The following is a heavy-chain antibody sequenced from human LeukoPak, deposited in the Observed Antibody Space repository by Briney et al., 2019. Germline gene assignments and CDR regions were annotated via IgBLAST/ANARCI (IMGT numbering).Heavy chain of an antibody. CDR1: GFSFSIYW. D-gene: IGHD3-3*01. V-gene: IGHV3-23*01. CDR3: AKDGYDFWSAYQIDL. J-gene: IGHJ5*02. Sequence: PGGSLRLSCAASGFSFSIYWMHWFRQAPGKGLEWVSAISGSDGSTYYSDSVTGRFSISRDNAKNTLYLQMTSLRTDDTAVYYCAKDGYDFWSAYQIDLWGQGTLVTVSS. CDR2: ISGSDGST.